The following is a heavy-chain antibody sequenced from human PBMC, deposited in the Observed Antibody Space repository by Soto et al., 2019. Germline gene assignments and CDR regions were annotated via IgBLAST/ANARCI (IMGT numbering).Heavy chain of an antibody. CDR2: INHSGST. CDR3: ARGLITGTNGY. CDR1: GGSFSGYY. Sequence: QVQLQQWGAGLLKPSETLSLTCAVYGGSFSGYYWSWIRQPPGKGLGWIGEINHSGSTNYNPSLKSRVTISVDTSKNQFSLKLSSVTAADTAVYYCARGLITGTNGYWGQGTLVTVSS. D-gene: IGHD1-7*01. V-gene: IGHV4-34*01. J-gene: IGHJ4*02.